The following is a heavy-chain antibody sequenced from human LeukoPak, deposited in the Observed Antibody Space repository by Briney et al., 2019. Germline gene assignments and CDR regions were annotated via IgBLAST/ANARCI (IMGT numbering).Heavy chain of an antibody. CDR3: ATGIGDTPDPYYYYDTDV. CDR1: GGFISSGGYY. D-gene: IGHD1-14*01. CDR2: IYYSRST. Sequence: SQTLSLTCTVSGGFISSGGYYWSWIRQHPGKGLEWIGYIYYSRSTYYNPSVKSRFPISQATSQTQCCLKPSYVTPPAPAVLYCATGIGDTPDPYYYYDTDVWGQGTTVTVSS. V-gene: IGHV4-31*03. J-gene: IGHJ6*02.